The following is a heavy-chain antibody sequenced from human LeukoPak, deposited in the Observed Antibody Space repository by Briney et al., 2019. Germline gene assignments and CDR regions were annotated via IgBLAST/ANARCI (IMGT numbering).Heavy chain of an antibody. D-gene: IGHD2-2*01. V-gene: IGHV1-2*04. CDR1: GYTFTGYY. CDR3: ARAPSRDVVVPAVDRGAFDI. Sequence: ASVKVSCKASGYTFTGYYMHWVRQAPGQGLEWMGWINPNSGGTNYAQKFQGWVTMTRDTSISTAYMELSRLRSEDSAVYYCARAPSRDVVVPAVDRGAFDIWGQGTMVTVSS. CDR2: INPNSGGT. J-gene: IGHJ3*02.